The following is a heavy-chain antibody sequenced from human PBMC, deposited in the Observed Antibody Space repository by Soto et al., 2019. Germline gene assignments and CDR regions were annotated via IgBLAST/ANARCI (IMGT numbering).Heavy chain of an antibody. V-gene: IGHV3-11*06. Sequence: PGGSLRLSCEVSGFTFSDYYISWIRQAPGKGLEWISYSSNSGTFSRYADSVKGRFSISRDNTKNLLYLQMNSLRAEDTAVYYCANDYYDSSGRVDYWGQGTLVTVSS. CDR2: SSNSGTFS. CDR1: GFTFSDYY. D-gene: IGHD3-22*01. J-gene: IGHJ4*02. CDR3: ANDYYDSSGRVDY.